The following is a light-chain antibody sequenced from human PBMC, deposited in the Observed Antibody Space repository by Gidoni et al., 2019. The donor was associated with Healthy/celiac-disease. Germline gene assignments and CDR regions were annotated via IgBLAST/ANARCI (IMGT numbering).Light chain of an antibody. CDR2: AAS. V-gene: IGKV1-39*01. CDR1: QSISSY. Sequence: DSQRTQSPSSLSASVGDRVTITCRASQSISSYLNWYQQKPGKAPKLLIYAASSLQSGVPSRFRGSGSGTDFTLTISSLQPEDFATYYCQQSYSTPRTFGQGTKVEIK. J-gene: IGKJ1*01. CDR3: QQSYSTPRT.